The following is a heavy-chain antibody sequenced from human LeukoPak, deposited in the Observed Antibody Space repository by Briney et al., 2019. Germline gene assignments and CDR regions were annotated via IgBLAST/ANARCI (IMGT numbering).Heavy chain of an antibody. J-gene: IGHJ4*02. CDR3: VRVVALGAAGYYFDY. CDR1: GGSISSYY. CDR2: IYYSGST. V-gene: IGHV4-59*01. Sequence: KSSETLSLICTVSGGSISSYYWSWIRQPAGKGLEWIGYIYYSGSTNYNPSLTIRVTISVDTSKNQFSLKLSSVTAADTAVYYCVRVVALGAAGYYFDYWGQGSLVTVSS. D-gene: IGHD6-13*01.